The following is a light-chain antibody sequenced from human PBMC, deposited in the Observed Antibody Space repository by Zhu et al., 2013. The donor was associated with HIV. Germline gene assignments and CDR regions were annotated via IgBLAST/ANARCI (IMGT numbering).Light chain of an antibody. CDR1: QSISDN. V-gene: IGKV3-15*01. CDR3: HQYHNWPPFT. CDR2: GAS. J-gene: IGKJ2*01. Sequence: EIVMTQSPVTLSVSPGEGATLSCRASQSISDNLAWYQQKPGQAPRLLIYGASTRATGIPARFNGSGSGTEFTLTISSLESEDSAVYYCHQYHNWPPFTFGQGTKLEIK.